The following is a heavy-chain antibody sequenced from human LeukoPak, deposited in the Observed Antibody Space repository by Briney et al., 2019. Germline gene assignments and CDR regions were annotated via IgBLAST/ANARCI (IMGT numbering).Heavy chain of an antibody. J-gene: IGHJ4*02. CDR1: GFTFSSYG. D-gene: IGHD5-18*01. CDR3: AKDGWIQLWALDY. V-gene: IGHV3-30*02. Sequence: PGGSLRLSCAASGFTFSSYGMHWVRQAPGKGLERVAFIRYDGSNKYYADSVKGRFTISRDNSKNTLYLQMNSLRAEDTAVYYCAKDGWIQLWALDYWGQGTLVTVSS. CDR2: IRYDGSNK.